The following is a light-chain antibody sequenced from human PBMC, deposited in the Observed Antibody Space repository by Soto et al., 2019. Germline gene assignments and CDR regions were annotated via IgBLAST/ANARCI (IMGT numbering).Light chain of an antibody. V-gene: IGKV1-39*01. CDR2: AAS. CDR3: QQSYSTPPYT. J-gene: IGKJ2*01. Sequence: DIQITQPPSSLSASLEDRVTITCRASQSISSYLNWYQQKPGKAPKLLIYAASSLQSGVPSRFSGSGSGTDFTLTISSLQPEDFATYYCQQSYSTPPYTFGQGTKLEIK. CDR1: QSISSY.